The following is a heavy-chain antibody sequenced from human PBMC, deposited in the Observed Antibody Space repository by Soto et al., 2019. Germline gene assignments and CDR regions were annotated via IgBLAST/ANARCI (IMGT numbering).Heavy chain of an antibody. CDR1: GYSFTSYW. Sequence: HGESLKISCKGSGYSFTSYWIGWVRQIPWKGLEWMGIIYPGDSDTRYSPSFQGQVTISADKSISTAYLQWSSLKASDTAMYYCARQVRDGGYGRNFDYWGQGTLVTVSS. CDR3: ARQVRDGGYGRNFDY. J-gene: IGHJ4*02. V-gene: IGHV5-51*01. CDR2: IYPGDSDT. D-gene: IGHD5-12*01.